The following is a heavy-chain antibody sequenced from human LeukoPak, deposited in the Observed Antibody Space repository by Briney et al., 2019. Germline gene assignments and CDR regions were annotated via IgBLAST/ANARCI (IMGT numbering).Heavy chain of an antibody. J-gene: IGHJ2*01. V-gene: IGHV1-18*01. D-gene: IGHD4-17*01. CDR2: MSAYSGNT. Sequence: GASVKVSCKASGYTFTSYGISWVRQAPGQGLEGMGWMSAYSGNTNYAQKLQGRVTMTTDTSTSTAYMELRSLRSDDTAVYYCASLANYGPYWYFDLWGRGTLVTVSS. CDR1: GYTFTSYG. CDR3: ASLANYGPYWYFDL.